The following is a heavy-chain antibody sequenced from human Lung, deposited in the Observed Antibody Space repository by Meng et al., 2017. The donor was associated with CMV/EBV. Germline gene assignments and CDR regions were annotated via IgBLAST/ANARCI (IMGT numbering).Heavy chain of an antibody. V-gene: IGHV6-1*01. CDR1: GDSVSSNSVA. Sequence: LXXAISGDSVSSNSVAWNWIRQSPSRGLEWLGRTYYRSKWNNDYAVSVKSRITINPDTSKNQFSQQLKSVTPEDTAVYYCARGYSHRFDYWGQGTXVTVSS. CDR2: TYYRSKWNN. CDR3: ARGYSHRFDY. D-gene: IGHD1-1*01. J-gene: IGHJ4*02.